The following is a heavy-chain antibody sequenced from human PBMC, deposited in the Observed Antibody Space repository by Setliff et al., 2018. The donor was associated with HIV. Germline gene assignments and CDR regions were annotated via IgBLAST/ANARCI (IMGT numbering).Heavy chain of an antibody. J-gene: IGHJ3*02. D-gene: IGHD1-26*01. CDR1: GYTFSSYE. CDR3: ARGGSYWGDAFDI. CDR2: ISTSNGYT. V-gene: IGHV1-18*01. Sequence: ASVKVSCKASGYTFSSYEISWVRQAPGQGLEWMGRISTSNGYTNYAQKLQGRVTVTTDTSTSTAYMELRGLRSDDTAAYYCARGGSYWGDAFDIWGQGTMVTVSS.